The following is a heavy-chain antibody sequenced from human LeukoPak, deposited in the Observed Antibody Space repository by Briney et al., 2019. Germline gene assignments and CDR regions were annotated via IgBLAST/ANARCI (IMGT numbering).Heavy chain of an antibody. CDR2: IYPGDSDT. CDR1: GYSFTSYW. J-gene: IGHJ4*02. CDR3: ARHLLYDSSGTPFDY. D-gene: IGHD3-22*01. V-gene: IGHV5-51*01. Sequence: GESLKISCEGSGYSFTSYWIGWVRQMPGKGLEWMGIIYPGDSDTRYSPSFQGQVTISADKSISTAYLQWSSLKASDTAMYYCARHLLYDSSGTPFDYWGQGTLVTVSS.